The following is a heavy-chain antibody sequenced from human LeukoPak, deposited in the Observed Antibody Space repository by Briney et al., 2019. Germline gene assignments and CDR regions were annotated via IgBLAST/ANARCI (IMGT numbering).Heavy chain of an antibody. CDR2: IWYDGSNK. CDR3: ARDQGCTSTNCYSLFFHY. J-gene: IGHJ4*02. CDR1: GFTFSTYA. D-gene: IGHD2-2*01. Sequence: GGSLRLSCAASGFTFSTYAMSWVRQAPGKGLEWVALIWYDGSNKYYADSVKGRFTISRDNSKNTLYLQMNSLRAEDTAVYYCARDQGCTSTNCYSLFFHYWGQGTLVTVSS. V-gene: IGHV3-33*08.